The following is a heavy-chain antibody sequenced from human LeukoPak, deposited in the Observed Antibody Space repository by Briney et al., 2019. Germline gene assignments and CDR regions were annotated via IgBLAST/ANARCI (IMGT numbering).Heavy chain of an antibody. CDR3: ATTSYSYGFY. CDR1: GFTFSSYA. Sequence: GGSLRLSCAASGFTFSSYAMHWVRQAPGKGLEWVAVISYDGSNKCYADSVKGRFTTSRDNSKNTLYLQMNSLKAEDTAVYYCATTSYSYGFYWGQGTLVTASS. J-gene: IGHJ4*02. CDR2: ISYDGSNK. D-gene: IGHD5-18*01. V-gene: IGHV3-30*04.